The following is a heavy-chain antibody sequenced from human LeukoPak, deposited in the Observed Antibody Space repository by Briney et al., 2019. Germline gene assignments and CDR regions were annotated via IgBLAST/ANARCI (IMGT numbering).Heavy chain of an antibody. CDR2: ISYDGSNK. CDR3: AKAVVAAIGY. D-gene: IGHD2-15*01. CDR1: GFTFSSYG. J-gene: IGHJ4*02. V-gene: IGHV3-30*18. Sequence: GGSLRLSCAASGFTFSSYGMHWVRQAPGKGLEWVAVISYDGSNKYCADSVKGRLTISRDNSKNTLYLQMNSLRAEDTAVYYCAKAVVAAIGYWGQGTLVTVSS.